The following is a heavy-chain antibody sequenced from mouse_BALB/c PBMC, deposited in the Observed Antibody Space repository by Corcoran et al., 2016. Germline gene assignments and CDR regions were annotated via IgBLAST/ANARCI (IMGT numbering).Heavy chain of an antibody. CDR1: GYTFTSYV. CDR2: INPYNDGT. CDR3: AREGPAYAMDY. D-gene: IGHD3-3*01. J-gene: IGHJ4*01. Sequence: EVQLQQSGPELVKPGASVKMSCKASGYTFTSYVMHWVKQKPGQGLEWIGYINPYNDGTKYNEKFKGKATLTSDKSSSTAYMELSSLTSEDSAVYYCAREGPAYAMDYWGQGTSVTVSS. V-gene: IGHV1S136*01.